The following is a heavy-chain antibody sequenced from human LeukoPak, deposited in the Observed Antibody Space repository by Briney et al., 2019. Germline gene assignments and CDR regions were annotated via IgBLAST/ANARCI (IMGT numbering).Heavy chain of an antibody. CDR1: GFTFSSNA. CDR2: ISSGSVTI. CDR3: ARGKVD. V-gene: IGHV3-48*02. Sequence: GGSLRLSCAASGFTFSSNAMNWVRQAPGKGLEWVSYISSGSVTIYYADSVKGRFTVSRDNAKNSLYLQMSGLRDEDTGVYYCARGKVDWGQGTLVTVCS. J-gene: IGHJ4*02.